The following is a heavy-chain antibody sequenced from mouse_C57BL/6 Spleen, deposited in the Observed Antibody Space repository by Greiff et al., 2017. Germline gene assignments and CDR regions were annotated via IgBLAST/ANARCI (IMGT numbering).Heavy chain of an antibody. J-gene: IGHJ1*03. CDR2: ISYDGSN. CDR3: ARGIYYYGSSYGYFDV. D-gene: IGHD1-1*01. CDR1: GYSITSGYY. V-gene: IGHV3-6*01. Sequence: DVKLQESGPGLVKPSQSLSLTCSVTGYSITSGYYWNWIRQFPGNKLEWMGYISYDGSNNYNPSLKNRISITRDTSKNQFFLKLNSVTTEDTATYYCARGIYYYGSSYGYFDVWGTGTTVTVSS.